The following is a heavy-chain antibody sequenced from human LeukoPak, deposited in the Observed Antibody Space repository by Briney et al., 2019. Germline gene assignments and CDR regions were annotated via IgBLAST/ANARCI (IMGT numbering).Heavy chain of an antibody. V-gene: IGHV4-59*08. J-gene: IGHJ4*02. Sequence: PSETQSLTCTVSGGSISSYSWSWIRQPPGKGLEWIGYIYYNGNTNYNPSLKSRGTISVDTSKNQFSLKLSSVTAADTAVYYCARTYCSGGSCHFDYWGQGTLVTVSS. CDR1: GGSISSYS. CDR3: ARTYCSGGSCHFDY. CDR2: IYYNGNT. D-gene: IGHD2-15*01.